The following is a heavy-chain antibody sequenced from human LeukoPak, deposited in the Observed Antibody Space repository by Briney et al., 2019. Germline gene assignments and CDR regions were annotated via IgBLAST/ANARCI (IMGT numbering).Heavy chain of an antibody. V-gene: IGHV4-38-2*01. CDR3: ARGLGNSWYI. CDR2: ISHSGST. J-gene: IGHJ4*02. CDR1: GYSISSAYY. D-gene: IGHD6-13*01. Sequence: PSETLSLTCAVSGYSISSAYYWGWIRQPPGKGLEWIGSISHSGSTYYNPSLKSRVTISLDTSKNQFSLKLTSVTAADTAIYYCARGLGNSWYIWGQGTLVTVSS.